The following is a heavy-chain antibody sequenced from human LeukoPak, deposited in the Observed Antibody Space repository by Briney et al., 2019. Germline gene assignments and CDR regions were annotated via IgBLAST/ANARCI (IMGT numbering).Heavy chain of an antibody. CDR2: IIPILGIA. Sequence: SVKVSCKASGGTFSSYAISWVRQAPGQGLEWMGRIIPILGIANYAQKFQGRVTITADKSTSTAYMELSSLRPEDTAVYYCASHPGDYYDSSGYPDYWGQGTLVTVSS. J-gene: IGHJ4*02. CDR1: GGTFSSYA. D-gene: IGHD3-22*01. CDR3: ASHPGDYYDSSGYPDY. V-gene: IGHV1-69*04.